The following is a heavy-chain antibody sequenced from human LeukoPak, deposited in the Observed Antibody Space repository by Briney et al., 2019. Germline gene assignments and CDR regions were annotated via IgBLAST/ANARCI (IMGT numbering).Heavy chain of an antibody. CDR2: LNLDGSDK. CDR3: AKGKRYPDY. J-gene: IGHJ4*02. V-gene: IGHV3-7*03. Sequence: GGSLSLSGVVSGFTFGESWMTWFRQAPGKGLGWVASLNLDGSDKYYVDSVKGRFTISRDNAKNSLYLQMDSLRVEDTAVYYCAKGKRYPDYWGQGTLVTVSS. CDR1: GFTFGESW. D-gene: IGHD1-1*01.